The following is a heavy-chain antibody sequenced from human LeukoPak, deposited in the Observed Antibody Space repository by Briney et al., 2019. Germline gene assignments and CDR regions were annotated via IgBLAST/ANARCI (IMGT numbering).Heavy chain of an antibody. V-gene: IGHV3-64*01. CDR2: ISSNGGST. CDR3: AREYCDTTTCYKTIDY. CDR1: GFTFSYYA. J-gene: IGHJ4*02. Sequence: PGGSLRLSCAASGFTFSYYAMHWVRQAPGKGLEYVSAISSNGGSTYYANSVKGRFTISRDNSKNTLFLQMSSLRAEDMAVYYCAREYCDTTTCYKTIDYWGQGTLVTVSS. D-gene: IGHD2-2*02.